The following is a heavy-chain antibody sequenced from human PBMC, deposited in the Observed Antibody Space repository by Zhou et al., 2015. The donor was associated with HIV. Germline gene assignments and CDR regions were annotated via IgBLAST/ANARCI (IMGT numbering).Heavy chain of an antibody. J-gene: IGHJ6*02. Sequence: QVQLVQSGAEVKKPGSSVKVSCKASGGTFSSYAISWVRQAPGQGLEWMGGIIPIFGTANYAQKFQGRVTITADESTSTAYMELSSLRSEDTAVYYCASNITGKRGGGYYYYYGMDVWGQGTTVTVSS. V-gene: IGHV1-69*01. CDR2: IIPIFGTA. CDR1: GGTFSSYA. D-gene: IGHD1-20*01. CDR3: ASNITGKRGGGYYYYYGMDV.